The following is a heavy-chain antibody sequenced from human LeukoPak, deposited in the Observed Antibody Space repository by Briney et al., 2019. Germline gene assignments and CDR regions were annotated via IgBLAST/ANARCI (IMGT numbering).Heavy chain of an antibody. CDR2: IYHGGST. CDR3: ARDSWPEVVRFDY. V-gene: IGHV4-38-2*02. J-gene: IGHJ4*02. D-gene: IGHD1-14*01. CDR1: GYSISSGYY. Sequence: SSETLSLTCTVSGYSISSGYYWGWIRQPPGKGLEWIGCIYHGGSTYYNPSLKSRVTISVDTSKNQFSLKLSSVTAADTAVYFCARDSWPEVVRFDYWGQGTLVTVSS.